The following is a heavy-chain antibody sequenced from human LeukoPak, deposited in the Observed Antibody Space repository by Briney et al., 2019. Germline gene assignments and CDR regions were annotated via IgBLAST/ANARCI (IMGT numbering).Heavy chain of an antibody. V-gene: IGHV3-48*01. CDR3: ARDRLTSGSYFFDY. Sequence: GPVSLLCAASAFTQRDYSNIRLRHAAPERLEGISYNSGRSSTIYYADSVRGRFTISRDNAKNSMYLQMNSLRAEDTAVYYCARDRLTSGSYFFDYWGQGSLVTVSS. J-gene: IGHJ4*02. D-gene: IGHD1-26*01. CDR1: AFTQRDYS. CDR2: NSGRSSTI.